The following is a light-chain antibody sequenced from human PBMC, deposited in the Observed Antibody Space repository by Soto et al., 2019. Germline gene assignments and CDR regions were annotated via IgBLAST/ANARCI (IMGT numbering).Light chain of an antibody. CDR3: CSYAGSGTPYV. CDR2: EVS. Sequence: LTQPASVSGSPGQSITISCTGTTSDVGTYNLVSWYQQHPGKAPKLLIYEVSKRPSGVSDRFSASKSGNTASLTISGLQAEDEADYYCCSYAGSGTPYVFGTGTKVTVL. V-gene: IGLV2-23*02. J-gene: IGLJ1*01. CDR1: TSDVGTYNL.